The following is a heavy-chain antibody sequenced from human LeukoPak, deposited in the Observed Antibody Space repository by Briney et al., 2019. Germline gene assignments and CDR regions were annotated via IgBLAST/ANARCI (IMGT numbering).Heavy chain of an antibody. Sequence: GESLKISCKGSGYSFPNYWILWVRQMPGKGLEWMGIIYPGDSDTRYNPSFEGQVTISADESINTAYLQWSSLKASDTAMYYCAGRAYYYFGVDVWGRGTTVTVSS. V-gene: IGHV5-51*01. CDR3: AGRAYYYFGVDV. CDR1: GYSFPNYW. J-gene: IGHJ6*02. CDR2: IYPGDSDT.